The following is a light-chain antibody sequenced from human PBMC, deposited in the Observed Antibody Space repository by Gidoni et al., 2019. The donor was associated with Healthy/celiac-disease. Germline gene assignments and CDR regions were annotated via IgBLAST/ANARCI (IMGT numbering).Light chain of an antibody. J-gene: IGKJ2*01. Sequence: DIVLTQSADSLAVSLGERATINFKSSQSILFNFNNKNYLAWYQQKPRQPPKLLIYWASIRESGVPDRFSGTGSGSDFTLTINSLQAEDVAVYYCQQYYTTPFTFGQXTKVEIK. CDR2: WAS. CDR3: QQYYTTPFT. V-gene: IGKV4-1*01. CDR1: QSILFNFNNKNY.